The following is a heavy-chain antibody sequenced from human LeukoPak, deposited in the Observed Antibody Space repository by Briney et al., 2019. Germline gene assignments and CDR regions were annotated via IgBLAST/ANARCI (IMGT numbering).Heavy chain of an antibody. J-gene: IGHJ4*02. Sequence: ASVKVSCKASGGTFSSYAISWVRQAPGQGLEWMGGIIPIFGTANYAQKFQGRVTITADESTSTAYMELSSLRSEDTAVYYCARGGVVPAGNPFDHWGQGTLVTVSS. D-gene: IGHD2-2*01. CDR3: ARGGVVPAGNPFDH. V-gene: IGHV1-69*13. CDR2: IIPIFGTA. CDR1: GGTFSSYA.